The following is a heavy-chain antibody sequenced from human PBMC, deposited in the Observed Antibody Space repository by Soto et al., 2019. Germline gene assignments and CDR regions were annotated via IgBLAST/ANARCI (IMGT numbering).Heavy chain of an antibody. Sequence: QVQLQESGPGLVKPSETLSLTCTVSGGSVSSQYWSWIRQPPGKGLEWIGFIYNSGTTYYNPSLKTRATISVDTSENQFSLNLNSVTAADTAVYYCARGRGGSPAYDYWGQGTLVTVSS. V-gene: IGHV4-59*02. CDR1: GGSVSSQY. CDR2: IYNSGTT. D-gene: IGHD1-26*01. J-gene: IGHJ4*02. CDR3: ARGRGGSPAYDY.